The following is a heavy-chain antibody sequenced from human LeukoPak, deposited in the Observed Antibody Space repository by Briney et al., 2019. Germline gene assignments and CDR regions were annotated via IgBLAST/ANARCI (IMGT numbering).Heavy chain of an antibody. D-gene: IGHD6-19*01. Sequence: SETLSLTCTVSGGSISSYYWSWIRQPPGKGLEWIGYIYYSGSTNYNPSLKSRVTISVDTSKNQFSLKLSSVTAADTAVYYCARGLGQWLDLYYFDYWGQGTLVTVSS. J-gene: IGHJ4*02. CDR2: IYYSGST. CDR1: GGSISSYY. V-gene: IGHV4-59*08. CDR3: ARGLGQWLDLYYFDY.